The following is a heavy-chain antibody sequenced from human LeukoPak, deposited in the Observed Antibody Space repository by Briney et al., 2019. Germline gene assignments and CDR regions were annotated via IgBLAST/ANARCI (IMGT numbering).Heavy chain of an antibody. CDR2: IYTSGST. D-gene: IGHD1-1*01. V-gene: IGHV4-61*02. J-gene: IGHJ3*02. Sequence: SQTLSLTCTVSGGSISSGSYYWSWIRQPAGKGLEWIGRIYTSGSTNYNPSLKSRVTISVDTSKNQFSLKLSSVTAADTAVYYCAREYNWNAFDIWGQGTMVTVSS. CDR3: AREYNWNAFDI. CDR1: GGSISSGSYY.